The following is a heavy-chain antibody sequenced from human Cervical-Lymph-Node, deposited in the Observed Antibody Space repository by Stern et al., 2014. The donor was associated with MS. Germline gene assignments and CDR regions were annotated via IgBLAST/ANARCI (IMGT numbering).Heavy chain of an antibody. D-gene: IGHD3-16*01. Sequence: QVTLRESGPTLVKPTQTLTLTCTFSGFSLTTSGVAVGWIRQPPGKALEWLALIYWDDDKWYSSYRKSRLTLHKDTSKNQVVLIVTSMDPVDTATYYCAHRQGVHAPFDFWGQGTLVTVSS. CDR2: IYWDDDK. V-gene: IGHV2-5*09. J-gene: IGHJ4*02. CDR1: GFSLTTSGVA. CDR3: AHRQGVHAPFDF.